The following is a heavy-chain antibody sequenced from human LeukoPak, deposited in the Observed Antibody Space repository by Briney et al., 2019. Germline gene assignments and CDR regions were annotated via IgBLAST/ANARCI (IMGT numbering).Heavy chain of an antibody. CDR1: GFTLSSYA. CDR2: ISYDGRNK. CDR3: ARDSSSSWYYFDY. V-gene: IGHV3-30*17. J-gene: IGHJ4*02. Sequence: PGGSLRLSCAASGFTLSSYAMLGARQARGRGLEGLEVISYDGRNKYYADSVKGRFTISRDNSKNTLCLQMNSLRAEVTAVYYCARDSSSSWYYFDYWGQGTLVTVSS. D-gene: IGHD6-13*01.